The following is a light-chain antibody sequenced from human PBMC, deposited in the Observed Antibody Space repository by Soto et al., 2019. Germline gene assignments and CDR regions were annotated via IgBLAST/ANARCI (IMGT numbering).Light chain of an antibody. V-gene: IGKV1-9*01. CDR2: GAS. Sequence: DLPLTQSPCFLSASVGDRVTITCRASQGIGSYLGWYQQAPGKAPKLLIYGASTLQNGVPSRFSGSGSGTEFTLTISSLQPEDVATYFCQQLNTYPAFGGGTKVE. J-gene: IGKJ4*01. CDR3: QQLNTYPA. CDR1: QGIGSY.